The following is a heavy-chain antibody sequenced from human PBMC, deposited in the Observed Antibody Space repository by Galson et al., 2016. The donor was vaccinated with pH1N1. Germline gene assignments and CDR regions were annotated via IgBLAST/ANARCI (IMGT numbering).Heavy chain of an antibody. D-gene: IGHD5-18*01. Sequence: SLRLSCAASGFSLSSYSMNWVRQAPGKGLEWVSYISRSATNIYYAGSVKGRFTISRDTAKNSLYLQMDSLRLDDTAVYFCARDLGYAYGFYYYYYMDVWGKGTTVTVSS. CDR1: GFSLSSYS. J-gene: IGHJ6*03. V-gene: IGHV3-48*04. CDR3: ARDLGYAYGFYYYYYMDV. CDR2: ISRSATNI.